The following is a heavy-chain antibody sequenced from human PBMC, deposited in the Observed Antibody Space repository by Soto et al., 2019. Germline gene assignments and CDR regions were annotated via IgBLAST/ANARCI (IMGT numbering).Heavy chain of an antibody. Sequence: QVQLVQSGSEVEKPGASVKVSCKASGYPFIDYGIHWVRQARGQGLEWMGMINTGNGDTNRPQRFRDRVTLTRDTSTSTVYMELGGLRSDDTAMYYCVREMCGGDWNYWGQGTLVIVST. J-gene: IGHJ4*02. V-gene: IGHV1-46*01. D-gene: IGHD2-21*02. CDR3: VREMCGGDWNY. CDR1: GYPFIDYG. CDR2: INTGNGDT.